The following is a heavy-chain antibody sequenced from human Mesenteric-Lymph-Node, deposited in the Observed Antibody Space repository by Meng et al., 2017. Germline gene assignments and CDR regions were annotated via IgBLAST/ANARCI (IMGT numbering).Heavy chain of an antibody. CDR2: ISSSSSYI. D-gene: IGHD3-9*01. V-gene: IGHV3-21*01. CDR1: GFTVSSNE. CDR3: ARDRGYDILTAWFDP. Sequence: GGSLRLSCATSGFTVSSNEMSWVRQVPGKGLEWVSSISSSSSYIYYADSVKGRFTISRDNAKNSLYLQMNSLRAEDTAVYYCARDRGYDILTAWFDPWGQGTLVTVSS. J-gene: IGHJ5*02.